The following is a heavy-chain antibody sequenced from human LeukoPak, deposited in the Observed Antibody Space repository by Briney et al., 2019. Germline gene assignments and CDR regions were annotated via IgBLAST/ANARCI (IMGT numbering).Heavy chain of an antibody. CDR1: GGSISSHY. CDR3: ARILVPYGSGSYYKRFDP. Sequence: SETLSLTCTVSGGSISSHYWSWIRQPPGKGLEWVGYIYYSGSTNYNPSLKSRVTISVDTSKNQFSLKLSSVTAADTAVYYCARILVPYGSGSYYKRFDPWGQGTLVTVSS. V-gene: IGHV4-59*08. D-gene: IGHD3-10*01. CDR2: IYYSGST. J-gene: IGHJ5*02.